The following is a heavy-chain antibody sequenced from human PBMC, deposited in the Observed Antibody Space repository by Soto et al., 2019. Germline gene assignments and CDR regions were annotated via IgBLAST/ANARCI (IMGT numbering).Heavy chain of an antibody. D-gene: IGHD3-16*01. CDR1: GFTVSTKY. V-gene: IGHV3-66*01. Sequence: EVQLVESGGGLVQPGGSLRLSCAASGFTVSTKYMSWVRQAPGKGLEGVSVSYSGGSTFYSDSVRGRFTISRDNSKNTVNLQMNSPLAEDTAVYYCARDPWASDYCGQGTLVTVSS. J-gene: IGHJ4*02. CDR2: SYSGGST. CDR3: ARDPWASDY.